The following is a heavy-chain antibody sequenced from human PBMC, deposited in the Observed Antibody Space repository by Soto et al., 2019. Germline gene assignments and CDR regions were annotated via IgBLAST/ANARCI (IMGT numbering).Heavy chain of an antibody. D-gene: IGHD5-12*01. Sequence: QVQLVESGGGLVKPGWSLRLSCAASGFTFSDYYMSWTRQAPGKGLVWVSYISMSGSTIYYADSGKGRFTISRDNAKNSLYMQMNSLRAEDTAVYYCARRTRYNGYDDYWGQGTLVTVSS. V-gene: IGHV3-11*01. J-gene: IGHJ4*02. CDR3: ARRTRYNGYDDY. CDR1: GFTFSDYY. CDR2: ISMSGSTI.